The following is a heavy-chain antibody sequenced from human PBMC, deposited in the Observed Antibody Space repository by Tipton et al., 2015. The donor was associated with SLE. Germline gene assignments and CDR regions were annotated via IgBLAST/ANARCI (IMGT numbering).Heavy chain of an antibody. CDR2: IYDTETT. CDR1: GGPISSGNYY. CDR3: ATQADNWFDP. J-gene: IGHJ5*02. Sequence: TLSLTCTVSGGPISSGNYYWTWIRQHPGKGLEWIGYIYDTETTYYNTSLKSRRTISIDTSKNRFALTLRSVTAADTAVYYCATQADNWFDPWGQGRLVTVSS. V-gene: IGHV4-30-4*01.